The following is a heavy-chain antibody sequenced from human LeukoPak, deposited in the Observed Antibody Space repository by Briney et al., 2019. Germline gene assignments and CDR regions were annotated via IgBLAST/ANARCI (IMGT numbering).Heavy chain of an antibody. D-gene: IGHD6-6*01. J-gene: IGHJ4*02. CDR1: GCTFSSYA. CDR2: IIPIFGTA. V-gene: IGHV1-69*13. CDR3: AQIEYSRSSGHYYFDY. Sequence: SVKVSCKASGCTFSSYAISWVRQAPGQGLEWMGGIIPIFGTANYAQKFQGRVTITADESTSTAYMELSSLRSEDTAVYYCAQIEYSRSSGHYYFDYWGQGTLVTVSS.